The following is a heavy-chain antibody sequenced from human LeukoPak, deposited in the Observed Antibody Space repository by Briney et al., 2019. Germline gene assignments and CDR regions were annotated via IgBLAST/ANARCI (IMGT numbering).Heavy chain of an antibody. CDR1: GFTFSSYA. CDR3: AKKAGLAYGGNKLDY. D-gene: IGHD4-23*01. Sequence: GGSLRLSCVASGFTFSSYAMSWVRQAPGKGLEWVSAISGSGGSTYYADSVKGRFTISRYNSKNTLYLQMNSRRAEDTAVYYCAKKAGLAYGGNKLDYWGQGTLVTVSS. J-gene: IGHJ4*02. CDR2: ISGSGGST. V-gene: IGHV3-23*01.